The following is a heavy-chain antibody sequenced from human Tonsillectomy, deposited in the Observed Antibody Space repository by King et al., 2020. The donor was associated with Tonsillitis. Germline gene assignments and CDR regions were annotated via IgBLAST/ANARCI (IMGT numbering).Heavy chain of an antibody. D-gene: IGHD3-10*01. CDR2: ISPNRGGT. CDR3: AKIGTAYGAFDI. CDR1: GYTFTGYH. J-gene: IGHJ3*02. Sequence: GQLVQSGAEVKKPGASVKVSCKASGYTFTGYHMHWVRQARGQGLEWMGWISPNRGGTNYAQMFQGRVTMTRDTSITTAYMELSGLRSDDTAVYYCAKIGTAYGAFDIWGQGTMVTVSS. V-gene: IGHV1-2*02.